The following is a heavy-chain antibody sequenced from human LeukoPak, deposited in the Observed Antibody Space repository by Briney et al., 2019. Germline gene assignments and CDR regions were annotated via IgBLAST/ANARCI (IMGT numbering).Heavy chain of an antibody. CDR1: GGSISSYY. CDR2: IYSSGST. V-gene: IGHV4-4*07. D-gene: IGHD3-10*01. CDR3: ARGPSSFGGRFDP. J-gene: IGHJ5*02. Sequence: SETLSLTCTVSGGSISSYYWNWIRQPAGKGLEWIGRIYSSGSTNYNPSLKSRVTMSVDTSKNQFSLKLSSVTAADTAVYYCARGPSSFGGRFDPWGQGTLVAVSS.